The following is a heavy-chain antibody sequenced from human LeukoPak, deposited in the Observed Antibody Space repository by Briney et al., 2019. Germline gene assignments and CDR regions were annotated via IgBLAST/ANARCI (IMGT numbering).Heavy chain of an antibody. D-gene: IGHD2-2*01. CDR1: GFTFSDCY. CDR3: ARVVTAAWDWFDP. CDR2: ISSSGSTI. V-gene: IGHV3-11*04. J-gene: IGHJ5*02. Sequence: GGSLRLSCAASGFTFSDCYMSWIRQAPGKGLEWVSYISSSGSTIYYADSVKGRFTISRDNAKNSLYLQMNSLRADDTAVYYCARVVTAAWDWFDPWGQGTLVTVSS.